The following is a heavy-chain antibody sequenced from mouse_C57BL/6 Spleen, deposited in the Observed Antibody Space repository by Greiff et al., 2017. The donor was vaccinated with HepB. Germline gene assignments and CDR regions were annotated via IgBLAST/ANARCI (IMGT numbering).Heavy chain of an antibody. D-gene: IGHD1-1*02. CDR3: ERGYGLYAMDY. V-gene: IGHV1-81*01. CDR2: IYPRSGNT. CDR1: GYTFTSYG. Sequence: VQLQQSGAELARPGASVKLSCKASGYTFTSYGISWVKQRPGQGLEWIGEIYPRSGNTYYNEKFKGKATLTADKSSSTAYMELRSLTSEDSAVYFCERGYGLYAMDYWGQGTSVTVSS. J-gene: IGHJ4*01.